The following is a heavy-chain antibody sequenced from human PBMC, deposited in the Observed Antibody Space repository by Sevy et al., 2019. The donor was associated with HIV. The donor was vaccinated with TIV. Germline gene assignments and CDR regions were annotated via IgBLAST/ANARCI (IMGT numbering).Heavy chain of an antibody. Sequence: SETLSLTCTVSGGSISSSSYYWGWIRQPPGKGLEWIGSIYYSGSTYYNPSLKSQVTISVDTSKNQFSLKLSSVTAADTAVYYCARLPVYYYDSSGYYRYDYWGQGTLVTVSS. J-gene: IGHJ4*02. D-gene: IGHD3-22*01. CDR3: ARLPVYYYDSSGYYRYDY. V-gene: IGHV4-39*01. CDR2: IYYSGST. CDR1: GGSISSSSYY.